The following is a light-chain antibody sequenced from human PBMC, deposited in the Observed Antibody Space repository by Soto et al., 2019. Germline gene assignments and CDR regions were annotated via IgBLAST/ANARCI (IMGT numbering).Light chain of an antibody. V-gene: IGKV3-15*01. J-gene: IGKJ2*01. CDR2: GAS. Sequence: ETVMTQSPATLSMSPGERATLSCRASQSVSTNVAWYQQKPGQAPRLLIYGASTRATGIPPRFSGSGYATEFTLTISSLQTEDFAVYYCQQYNYRPPYTFGQGTKVDIK. CDR1: QSVSTN. CDR3: QQYNYRPPYT.